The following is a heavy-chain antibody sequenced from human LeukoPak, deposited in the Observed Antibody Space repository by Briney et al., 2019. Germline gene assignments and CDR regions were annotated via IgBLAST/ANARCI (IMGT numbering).Heavy chain of an antibody. CDR3: ATPKDALVVVAQLDFDS. V-gene: IGHV3-30*02. J-gene: IGHJ4*02. Sequence: LPGGSLRLSCAASGFTFSSYGMHWVRQAPGKGLEWGAFIRYDGSNKYYADSVKGRFTISRDNSKNTLYLQMNSLRAEDTAVYYCATPKDALVVVAQLDFDSWGQGTLVTVSS. D-gene: IGHD2-15*01. CDR1: GFTFSSYG. CDR2: IRYDGSNK.